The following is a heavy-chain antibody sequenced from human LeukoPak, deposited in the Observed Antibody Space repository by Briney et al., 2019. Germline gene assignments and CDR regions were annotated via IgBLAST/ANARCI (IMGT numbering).Heavy chain of an antibody. CDR2: IYYSGST. D-gene: IGHD3-22*01. CDR3: ARVRYDSSGHYPYYFDY. Sequence: SETLSLTCTVSGGSISSYYWSWIRQPPGKGLEWIGYIYYSGSTNYNPSLKSRVTISVDTSKNQFSLKLSSVTAADTAVYYCARVRYDSSGHYPYYFDYWGQGTLVTVSS. CDR1: GGSISSYY. J-gene: IGHJ4*02. V-gene: IGHV4-59*01.